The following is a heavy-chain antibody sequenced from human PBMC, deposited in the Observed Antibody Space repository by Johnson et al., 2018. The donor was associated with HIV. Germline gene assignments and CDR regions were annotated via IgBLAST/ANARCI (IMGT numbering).Heavy chain of an antibody. D-gene: IGHD3-10*01. J-gene: IGHJ3*01. CDR1: GFTFSDYY. CDR2: ITSTGITV. CDR3: ARAPEVRGVDAFDV. V-gene: IGHV3-11*04. Sequence: QVLLVESGGGLVQPGGSLRLSCAASGFTFSDYYMSWIRQAPGKGLEWVSYITSTGITVYYTDSVKGRFTISRDNAKNSLSLQMNSLRAEDTAVYYCARAPEVRGVDAFDVWGQGTVVTVSS.